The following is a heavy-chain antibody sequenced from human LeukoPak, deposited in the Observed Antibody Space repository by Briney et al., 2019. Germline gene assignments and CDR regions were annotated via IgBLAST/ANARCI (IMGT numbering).Heavy chain of an antibody. CDR1: GYTFTSYY. J-gene: IGHJ6*02. CDR2: INPSGGST. Sequence: ASVKVSCKASGYTFTSYYMHWVRQAPGQGLEWMGIINPSGGSTSYAQKFQGRVTMTRDTSTSTVYMELSSLRSEDTAVYYCARGQYDFWSGYLTYYYGMDVWGQGTTVTVSS. V-gene: IGHV1-46*01. D-gene: IGHD3-3*01. CDR3: ARGQYDFWSGYLTYYYGMDV.